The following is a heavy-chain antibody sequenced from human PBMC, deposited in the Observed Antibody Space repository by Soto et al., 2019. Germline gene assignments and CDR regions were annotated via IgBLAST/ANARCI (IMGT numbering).Heavy chain of an antibody. J-gene: IGHJ6*02. D-gene: IGHD1-26*01. Sequence: QVRLQESGPGPVKPSETLSLSCLVSGDSVGNGPYYWSWIRQSPGEGLEWIAYIYYSGSTNVNPPLESRVNISIDMSKNQFFLELRSVTAADAAVYFCARVGSSCHSGGCYYYYGLGVWGQGTTVAISS. V-gene: IGHV4-61*01. CDR1: GDSVGNGPYY. CDR3: ARVGSSCHSGGCYYYYGLGV. CDR2: IYYSGST.